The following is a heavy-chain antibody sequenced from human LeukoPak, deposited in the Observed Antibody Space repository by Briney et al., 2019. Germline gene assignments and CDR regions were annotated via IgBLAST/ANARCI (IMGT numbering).Heavy chain of an antibody. J-gene: IGHJ4*02. Sequence: GGSLRLSCEASGFTFSSYGMQWVRQAPGKGLEWVAFIGYDGNKIYYADSVKGRFTISRDNSKNTLYLQMNSLKSEDTAVYYCAKDHKREGNRYFDYWGQGTLATVSS. V-gene: IGHV3-30*02. CDR2: IGYDGNKI. CDR1: GFTFSSYG. CDR3: AKDHKREGNRYFDY.